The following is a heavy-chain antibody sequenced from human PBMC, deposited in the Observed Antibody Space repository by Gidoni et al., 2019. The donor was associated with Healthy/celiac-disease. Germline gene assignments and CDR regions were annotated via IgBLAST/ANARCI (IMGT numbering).Heavy chain of an antibody. CDR3: ARGSERRELLFRYYYGMDV. D-gene: IGHD1-26*01. J-gene: IGHJ6*02. V-gene: IGHV1-69*01. CDR2: IIPIFGTA. CDR1: GGTFSSYA. Sequence: QVQLVQSGAEVKKPGSSVKVSCKASGGTFSSYAISWVRQAPGQGLEWMGGIIPIFGTANYAQKFQGRVTITADESTSTAYMELSSLRSEDTAVYYCARGSERRELLFRYYYGMDVWGQGTTVTVSS.